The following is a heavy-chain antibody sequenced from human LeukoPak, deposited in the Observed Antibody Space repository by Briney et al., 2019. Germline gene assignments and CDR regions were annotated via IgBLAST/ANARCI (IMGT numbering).Heavy chain of an antibody. CDR1: GYTFTSYY. D-gene: IGHD3-22*01. J-gene: IGHJ4*02. CDR2: ISPSGGSP. Sequence: GASVTVSCKASGYTFTSYYLHWVRQAPGQGLEWMGIISPSGGSPTYAQKIQGRVTMTRDTSTSAVYMELSSLTSEDTAVYYCARDLYERDSSGHYGGGFDYWGQGTLVAVSS. CDR3: ARDLYERDSSGHYGGGFDY. V-gene: IGHV1-46*01.